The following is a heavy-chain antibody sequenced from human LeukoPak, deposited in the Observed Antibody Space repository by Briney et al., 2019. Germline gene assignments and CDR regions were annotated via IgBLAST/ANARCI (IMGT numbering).Heavy chain of an antibody. Sequence: PSETLSLTCTVSGGSISSSSYYWGWIRQPPGKGLEWIGSIYYSGSTYYNPSLKSRVTISVDTSKNQFSLKLSSVTAADTAVYYCARHGRIAAPFDYWGQGTLVTVSS. CDR2: IYYSGST. CDR3: ARHGRIAAPFDY. J-gene: IGHJ4*02. D-gene: IGHD6-13*01. V-gene: IGHV4-39*01. CDR1: GGSISSSSYY.